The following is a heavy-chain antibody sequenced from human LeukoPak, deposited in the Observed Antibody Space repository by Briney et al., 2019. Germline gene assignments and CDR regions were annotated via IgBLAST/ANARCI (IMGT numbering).Heavy chain of an antibody. D-gene: IGHD1-26*01. CDR1: GFTFSSYA. V-gene: IGHV3-23*01. Sequence: GGSLRLSCAASGFTFSSYAMSWVRQAPGKGLEWVSGISASGGSTFYADSVKGRFTISRDTSRNTPYLQMNSLRVEDTAVYYCAKDSKGTTWLDAFDIWGQGTMVTVSS. CDR2: ISASGGST. J-gene: IGHJ3*02. CDR3: AKDSKGTTWLDAFDI.